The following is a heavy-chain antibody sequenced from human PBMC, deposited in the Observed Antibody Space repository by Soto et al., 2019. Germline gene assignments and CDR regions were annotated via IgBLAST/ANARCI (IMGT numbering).Heavy chain of an antibody. D-gene: IGHD3-22*01. V-gene: IGHV3-23*01. J-gene: IGHJ3*02. CDR2: ISGSGGST. Sequence: EVQLLESGGGLVQPGGSLRLSCAASGFTFSSYAMSWVRQAPGKGLEWVSAISGSGGSTYYADSVKGRFTISRDNSKNTLYLQMNSLRAEDTAVYYCAKPHYYDSSGYFHAFDISGQGTMVTVSS. CDR3: AKPHYYDSSGYFHAFDI. CDR1: GFTFSSYA.